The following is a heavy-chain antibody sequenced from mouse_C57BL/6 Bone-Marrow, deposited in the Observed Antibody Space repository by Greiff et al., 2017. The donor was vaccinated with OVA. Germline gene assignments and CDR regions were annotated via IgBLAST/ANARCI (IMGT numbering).Heavy chain of an antibody. J-gene: IGHJ2*01. CDR3: AGVLITTLVARGGVDY. CDR2: ISYDGSN. Sequence: ESGPGLVKPSQSLSLTCSVTGYSITSGYYWNWIRQFPGNKLEWMGFISYDGSNNYNPSLKNRISITRATSKNQIFLKLNSRTTEDTATYYGAGVLITTLVARGGVDYWGQGTTLTVSS. V-gene: IGHV3-6*01. CDR1: GYSITSGYY. D-gene: IGHD1-1*01.